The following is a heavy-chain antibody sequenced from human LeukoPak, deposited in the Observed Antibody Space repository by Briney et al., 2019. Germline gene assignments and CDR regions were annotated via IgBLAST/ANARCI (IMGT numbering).Heavy chain of an antibody. Sequence: GGSLRLSCAASGFTFSSYWMSWVRQPPGKGREWVANIKQDGSEKYYVDSVKGRFTISRDNAKNSLYLQMNSLRAEDTAVYFCAREGNYGDYDYYWGQGTLVTVSS. CDR1: GFTFSSYW. CDR3: AREGNYGDYDYY. V-gene: IGHV3-7*01. CDR2: IKQDGSEK. D-gene: IGHD4-17*01. J-gene: IGHJ4*02.